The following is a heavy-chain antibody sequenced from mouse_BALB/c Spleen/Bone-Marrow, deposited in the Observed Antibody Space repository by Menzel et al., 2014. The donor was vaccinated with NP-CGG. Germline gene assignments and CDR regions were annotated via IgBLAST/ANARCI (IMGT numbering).Heavy chain of an antibody. D-gene: IGHD1-1*02. CDR3: ARGREWSLAY. Sequence: EVQLQESGPELVKPGASVKIFCKASGYTFTDYNMHWVKQSHGKSLEWIGYIYPYNGGTGYNQKFKSKATLTVDNSSSTAYMELRSLTSEDSAVYYCARGREWSLAYWGQGTLVTVSA. CDR2: IYPYNGGT. J-gene: IGHJ3*01. CDR1: GYTFTDYN. V-gene: IGHV1S29*02.